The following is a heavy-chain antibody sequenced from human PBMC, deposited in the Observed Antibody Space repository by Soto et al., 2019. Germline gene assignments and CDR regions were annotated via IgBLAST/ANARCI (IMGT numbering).Heavy chain of an antibody. J-gene: IGHJ4*02. D-gene: IGHD3-22*01. CDR3: ARVAEGTYYYDSSGYFDC. CDR2: IYYSGST. Sequence: SETLSLTCTVFGGSISSYYWSWIRQPPGKGLEWIGYIYYSGSTNYNPSLKSRVTISVDTSKNQFSLKLSSVTAADTAVYYCARVAEGTYYYDSSGYFDCWGQGTLVTVCS. V-gene: IGHV4-59*08. CDR1: GGSISSYY.